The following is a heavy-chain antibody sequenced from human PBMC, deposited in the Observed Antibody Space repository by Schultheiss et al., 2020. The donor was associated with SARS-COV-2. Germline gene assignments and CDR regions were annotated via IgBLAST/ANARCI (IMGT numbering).Heavy chain of an antibody. J-gene: IGHJ6*02. CDR2: IYYSGAT. CDR3: ARDKRERNYVWGSYRYLSYGMDV. V-gene: IGHV4-61*01. Sequence: SETLSLTCSVSGGSVSRGSYYWSWIRQPPGKGLEWVGYIYYSGATNYNPSLKSRVTISADTSKNQFSLKLSSVTAADTAVYYCARDKRERNYVWGSYRYLSYGMDVWGQGTTVTVSS. CDR1: GGSVSRGSYY. D-gene: IGHD3-16*02.